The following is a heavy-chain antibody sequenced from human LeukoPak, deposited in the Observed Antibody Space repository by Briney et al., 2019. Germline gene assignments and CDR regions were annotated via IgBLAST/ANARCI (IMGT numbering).Heavy chain of an antibody. CDR3: ARGPLWFGELYFDY. D-gene: IGHD3-10*01. V-gene: IGHV1-18*01. J-gene: IGHJ4*02. CDR2: ISAYNGNT. CDR1: GYTFTSYG. Sequence: GASVKVSCKASGYTFTSYGISWVRQAPGQGLEWMGWISAYNGNTKYSQKFQGRVTITRDTSASTAYMELSSLRSEDTAVYYCARGPLWFGELYFDYWGQGTLVTVSS.